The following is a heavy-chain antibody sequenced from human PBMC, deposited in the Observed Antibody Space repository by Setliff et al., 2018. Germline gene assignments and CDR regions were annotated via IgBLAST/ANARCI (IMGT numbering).Heavy chain of an antibody. CDR1: DGSFSDYY. CDR2: INHYGST. D-gene: IGHD3-10*01. J-gene: IGHJ3*02. Sequence: SLTCAVYDGSFSDYYWSWIRQPPGKGLEWIGEINHYGSTNYKSSLRSRVTISLDTSENQFSLKLNSVTAADTAVYYCARRWNFGPYGSGIHDGFDMWGQGTMVTVSS. V-gene: IGHV4-34*01. CDR3: ARRWNFGPYGSGIHDGFDM.